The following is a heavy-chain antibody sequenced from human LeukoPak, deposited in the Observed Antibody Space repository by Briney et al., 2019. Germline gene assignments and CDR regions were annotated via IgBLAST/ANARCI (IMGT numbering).Heavy chain of an antibody. CDR2: ISGSGSGGST. CDR1: GFTFSSSA. CDR3: AKDLLRYSYGNFDY. Sequence: PGGSLRLSCAASGFTFSSSAMSWVRQAPGKGLEWVSNISGSGSGGSTYYADSVKGRFTISRDNSKNTLYLQMNSLRAGDTAVYYCAKDLLRYSYGNFDYWGQGTLVTVSS. V-gene: IGHV3-23*01. D-gene: IGHD5-18*01. J-gene: IGHJ4*02.